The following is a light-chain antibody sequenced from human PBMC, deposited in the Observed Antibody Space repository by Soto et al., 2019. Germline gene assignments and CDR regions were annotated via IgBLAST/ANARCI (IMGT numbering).Light chain of an antibody. Sequence: EIVLTQSPGTLSLSPGERATLSCRASHTISSSYLAWYQQKPGQAPRLLMYGISRRATGIPDRFSGSGSGTDFTLTITRLEHEDFLVYYCQQYVTSSPRTFGQGTKVEIK. CDR3: QQYVTSSPRT. CDR2: GIS. V-gene: IGKV3-20*01. J-gene: IGKJ1*01. CDR1: HTISSSY.